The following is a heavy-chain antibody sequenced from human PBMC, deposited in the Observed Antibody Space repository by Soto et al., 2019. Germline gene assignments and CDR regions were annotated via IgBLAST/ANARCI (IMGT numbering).Heavy chain of an antibody. D-gene: IGHD6-25*01. CDR1: GYTFTGYY. Sequence: ASVKVSCKASGYTFTGYYMHWVRQAPGQGLEWMGWINPNSGGTNYAQKFQGWVTMTRDTSISTAYMELSRLRSDDTAVYYCARVLGHGAAGRHGMDVWGQGTTVTVSS. CDR2: INPNSGGT. J-gene: IGHJ6*02. CDR3: ARVLGHGAAGRHGMDV. V-gene: IGHV1-2*04.